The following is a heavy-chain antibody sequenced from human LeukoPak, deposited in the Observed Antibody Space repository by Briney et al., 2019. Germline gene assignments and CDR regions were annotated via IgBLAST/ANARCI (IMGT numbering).Heavy chain of an antibody. Sequence: GGSLRLSCAASGFTLSSYAMSWVRQAPGKGLEWVSAISGSGGSTYYADSVKGRFTIYRDNPKNTLYLQMNSLRAEDTAVYYCAKVGGYGSGRVYYYGMDVWGQGTTVTVSS. CDR3: AKVGGYGSGRVYYYGMDV. D-gene: IGHD3-10*01. J-gene: IGHJ6*02. CDR2: ISGSGGST. V-gene: IGHV3-23*01. CDR1: GFTLSSYA.